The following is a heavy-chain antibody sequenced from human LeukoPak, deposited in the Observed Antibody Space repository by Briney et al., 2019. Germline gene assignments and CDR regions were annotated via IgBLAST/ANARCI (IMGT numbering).Heavy chain of an antibody. Sequence: GESLQISCKGSGYSFTSYWIGWVRQMPGKGLEWMGIIYPGDSDTRYSPSFQGQVTISADKSISTAYLQWSSLKASDTAMYYCARQVYYYDSSGPNWFDPWGQGTLVTVSS. D-gene: IGHD3-22*01. J-gene: IGHJ5*02. CDR3: ARQVYYYDSSGPNWFDP. CDR2: IYPGDSDT. V-gene: IGHV5-51*01. CDR1: GYSFTSYW.